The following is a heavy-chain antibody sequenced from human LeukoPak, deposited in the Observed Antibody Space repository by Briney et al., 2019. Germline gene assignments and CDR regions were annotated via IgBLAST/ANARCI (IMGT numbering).Heavy chain of an antibody. CDR2: ITTSSTYI. CDR3: ARGKYSSGWFDY. Sequence: PGGSLRLSCAASGFTFSSYSMSWVRQAPGKGLEWVSSITTSSTYISYADSVKGRFTISRDNAKNSLYLQMNSLRAEDTAVYYCARGKYSSGWFDYWGQGTLVTVSS. D-gene: IGHD6-19*01. J-gene: IGHJ4*02. V-gene: IGHV3-21*01. CDR1: GFTFSSYS.